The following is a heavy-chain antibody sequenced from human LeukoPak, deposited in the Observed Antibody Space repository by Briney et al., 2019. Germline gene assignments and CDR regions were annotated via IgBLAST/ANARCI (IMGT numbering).Heavy chain of an antibody. J-gene: IGHJ4*02. D-gene: IGHD3-16*02. CDR1: GYTFTGYY. CDR2: INPNSGGT. CDR3: AREYYDYVWGSYRYTVYYFDY. Sequence: ASVKVSCKASGYTFTGYYMHWVRQAPGQGLEWMGWINPNSGGTNYAQKFQGSVTMTRDTSISTAYMELSRLRSDDTAVYYCAREYYDYVWGSYRYTVYYFDYWGQGTLVTVSS. V-gene: IGHV1-2*02.